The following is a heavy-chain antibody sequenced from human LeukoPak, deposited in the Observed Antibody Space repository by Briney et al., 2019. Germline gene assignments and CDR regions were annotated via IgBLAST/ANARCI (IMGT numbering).Heavy chain of an antibody. D-gene: IGHD5-18*01. V-gene: IGHV1-24*01. CDR1: GYTLTELS. CDR2: FDPEDGET. J-gene: IGHJ4*02. Sequence: ASVKVSCKVSGYTLTELSMHWVRQAPGKGREWMGGFDPEDGETIYAQKFQGRVTMTEDTSTDTAYMELSSLRSEDTAVYYCATDLRYSYGYETDYWGQGTLVTVSS. CDR3: ATDLRYSYGYETDY.